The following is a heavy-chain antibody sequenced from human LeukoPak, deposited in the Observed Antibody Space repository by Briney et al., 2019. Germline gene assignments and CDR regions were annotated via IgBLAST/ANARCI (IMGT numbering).Heavy chain of an antibody. D-gene: IGHD1-26*01. CDR1: GFLFSTYT. V-gene: IGHV3-23*01. CDR3: AKDKVPDGKWDIDY. Sequence: GGSLRLSCAASGFLFSTYTVNWVRQAPGQGLEWVAALAAASGTRYYANSVKGRYTISRDNSKNTVFLQMNSLRVEDTAVYYCAKDKVPDGKWDIDYWGQGTLVTVSS. J-gene: IGHJ4*02. CDR2: LAAASGTR.